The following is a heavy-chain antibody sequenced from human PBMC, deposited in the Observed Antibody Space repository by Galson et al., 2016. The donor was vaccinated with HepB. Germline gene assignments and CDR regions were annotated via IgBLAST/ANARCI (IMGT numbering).Heavy chain of an antibody. Sequence: SLRLSCAASGFTFTDYYMSWIRQAPGKGLEWLSYISATGIRTYYADSVKGRFTISRDNTKNSLYLQMNSLRVEDTAVYYCVRGIDPWGQGNLVTVSS. V-gene: IGHV3-11*01. CDR1: GFTFTDYY. J-gene: IGHJ5*02. CDR2: ISATGIRT. CDR3: VRGIDP.